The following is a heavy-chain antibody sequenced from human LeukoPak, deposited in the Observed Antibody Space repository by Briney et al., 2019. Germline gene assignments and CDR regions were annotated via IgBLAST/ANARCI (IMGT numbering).Heavy chain of an antibody. CDR2: IYSGGST. V-gene: IGHV3-66*02. Sequence: GGSLRLSCAASGFTLSSNYMSWVRQAPGPGLEWVTVIYSGGSTYYADSVNARFTISRDNSKNTLYLQMNSLRAEDTAVYYCAKIRVTDGSGTSCSNDDAFDFWGQGTTVTVSS. CDR3: AKIRVTDGSGTSCSNDDAFDF. CDR1: GFTLSSNY. J-gene: IGHJ3*01. D-gene: IGHD2-2*01.